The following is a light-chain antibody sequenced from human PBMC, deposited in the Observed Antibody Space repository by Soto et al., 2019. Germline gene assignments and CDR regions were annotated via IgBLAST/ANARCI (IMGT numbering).Light chain of an antibody. CDR1: SGHSSYA. J-gene: IGLJ2*01. CDR3: QTWDTGARVV. CDR2: LSSDGSH. Sequence: QLLLTQSPSASASLGASVKLTCTLSSGHSSYAIAWHQQQPEKGPRYLMKLSSDGSHSKGYGIPDRFSGSSSGAERYLTISSLQSEDEADYYCQTWDTGARVVFGGGTMLTVL. V-gene: IGLV4-69*01.